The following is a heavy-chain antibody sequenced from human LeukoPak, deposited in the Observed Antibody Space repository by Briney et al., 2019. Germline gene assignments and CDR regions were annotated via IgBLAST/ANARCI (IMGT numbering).Heavy chain of an antibody. J-gene: IGHJ4*02. Sequence: SETPSLTCTVSGGSISSYYWSWIRQPAGKGLEWIGRIYTSGSTNYNPSLKSRVTMSVDTSKNQFSLKLSSVTAADTAVYYCAGDYYDSSGSDYWGQGTLVTVSS. V-gene: IGHV4-4*07. CDR2: IYTSGST. CDR3: AGDYYDSSGSDY. D-gene: IGHD3-22*01. CDR1: GGSISSYY.